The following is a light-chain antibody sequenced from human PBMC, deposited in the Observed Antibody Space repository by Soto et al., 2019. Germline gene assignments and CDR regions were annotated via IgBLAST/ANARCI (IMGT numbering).Light chain of an antibody. CDR3: SSYAGSNNYVV. J-gene: IGLJ2*01. CDR2: EVS. Sequence: SALTQPPSASGSPGQSVPISWTGTSSDVGGYNYVSWYQQHPGKAPKLMIYEVSKRPSGVPDRFSGSKSGNTASLTVSGLQAEDEADYYCSSYAGSNNYVVFGGGTKLTVL. CDR1: SSDVGGYNY. V-gene: IGLV2-8*01.